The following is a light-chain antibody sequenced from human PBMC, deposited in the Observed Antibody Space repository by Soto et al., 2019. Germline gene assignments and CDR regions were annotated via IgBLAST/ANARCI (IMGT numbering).Light chain of an antibody. CDR2: EVS. Sequence: DIVMTQTPLSLSVTPGQPAAISCKSSQSLLHSNGKTYLYWYLQEPGQPPQLLIYEVSNRFSGGRDRFSGSGSGTDFTLKISLVEAEAGGDYYCMQRLQCPRTFGGGTKVEMK. V-gene: IGKV2D-29*01. CDR1: QSLLHSNGKTY. J-gene: IGKJ4*01. CDR3: MQRLQCPRT.